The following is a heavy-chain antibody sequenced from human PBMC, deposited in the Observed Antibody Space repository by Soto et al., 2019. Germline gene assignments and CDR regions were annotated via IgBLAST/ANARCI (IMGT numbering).Heavy chain of an antibody. J-gene: IGHJ4*02. CDR1: GFTFSSYA. Sequence: EVQLFESGGGLVQPGGSPRLSCAASGFTFSSYAMSWVRQPPGKGLEWVSVISGSGGTTYYADSVKGRFTISRDNSKNTLFLQMNTLRAEDTALYYCAKVKVGGGWTERDAFDHWGQGTLVTVSS. V-gene: IGHV3-23*01. CDR2: ISGSGGTT. D-gene: IGHD1-1*01. CDR3: AKVKVGGGWTERDAFDH.